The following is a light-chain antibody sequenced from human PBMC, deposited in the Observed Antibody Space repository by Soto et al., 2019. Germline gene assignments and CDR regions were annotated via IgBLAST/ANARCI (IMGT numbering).Light chain of an antibody. V-gene: IGLV1-40*01. Sequence: QAVVTQPPSVSGAPGQRVTISCTGSSSNIGAGYDVHWYQQPPGTAPKLLIYGNSNRPSGVPDRFSGSKSGTSASLAITGLQAEDEADYYCQSYDSSLSGDVFGTGTKLTVL. CDR3: QSYDSSLSGDV. CDR1: SSNIGAGYD. J-gene: IGLJ1*01. CDR2: GNS.